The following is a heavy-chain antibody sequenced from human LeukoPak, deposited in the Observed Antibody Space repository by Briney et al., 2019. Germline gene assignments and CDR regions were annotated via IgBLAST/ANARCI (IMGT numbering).Heavy chain of an antibody. J-gene: IGHJ4*02. CDR1: GFTFSSYA. CDR2: INTDGSTT. CDR3: ARGGVGSPTVDY. V-gene: IGHV3-74*01. D-gene: IGHD1-26*01. Sequence: GASLRLSCAASGFTFSSYAMSWVRQAPGKGLVWLSRINTDGSTTTYADSVKGRFTISRDNAKNTLYLQVDSLRAEDTAMYYCARGGVGSPTVDYWGQGTLVTLSS.